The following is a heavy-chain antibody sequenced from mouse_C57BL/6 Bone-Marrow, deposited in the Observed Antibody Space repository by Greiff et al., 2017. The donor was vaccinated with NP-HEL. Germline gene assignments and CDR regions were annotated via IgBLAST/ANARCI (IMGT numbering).Heavy chain of an antibody. CDR2: ISSGGSYT. V-gene: IGHV5-6*01. Sequence: EVKLVESGGDLVKPGGSLKLSCAASGFTFSSYGMSWVRQTPDKRLEWVATISSGGSYTYYPDSVKGRFTISRDNAKNTLYLQMSRLKAEDTAMYDCATDWDGFDYWGQGTTLTVSS. CDR3: ATDWDGFDY. D-gene: IGHD4-1*01. CDR1: GFTFSSYG. J-gene: IGHJ2*01.